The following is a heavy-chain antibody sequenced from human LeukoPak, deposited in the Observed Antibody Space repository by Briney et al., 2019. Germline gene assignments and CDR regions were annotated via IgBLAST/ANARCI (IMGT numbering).Heavy chain of an antibody. J-gene: IGHJ4*02. D-gene: IGHD3-9*01. V-gene: IGHV4-30-4*01. CDR2: IYYSGST. CDR3: ARAGPHYDISSWLGY. CDR1: GGSISSGDYY. Sequence: SQTLSLTCTVSGGSISSGDYYWSWIRQPPGKGLEWIGYIYYSGSTYYNPSLKSRVTISVDTSKNQFSLKLSSVTAADTAVYYCARAGPHYDISSWLGYWGQGTLVTVSS.